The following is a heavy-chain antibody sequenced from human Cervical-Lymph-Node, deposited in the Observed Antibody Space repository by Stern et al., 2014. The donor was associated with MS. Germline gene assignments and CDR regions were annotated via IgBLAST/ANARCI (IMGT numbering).Heavy chain of an antibody. Sequence: QVKLQQWGAGPLQPSETLSLTCAVRGGSFSGTYWSWIRQPQGKGLEWIGEISHIGSTNYNPSLKSRVTLVRATSRTEFSLRLRSVTAADTAVYYCASAGDGSSQHNWFDAWGQGALVTVSS. V-gene: IGHV4-34*01. CDR1: GGSFSGTY. CDR2: ISHIGST. J-gene: IGHJ5*02. D-gene: IGHD6-13*01. CDR3: ASAGDGSSQHNWFDA.